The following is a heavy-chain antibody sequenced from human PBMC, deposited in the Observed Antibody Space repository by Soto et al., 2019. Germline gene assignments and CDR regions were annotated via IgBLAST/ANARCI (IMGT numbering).Heavy chain of an antibody. J-gene: IGHJ6*02. D-gene: IGHD5-18*01. CDR2: IYYSGST. Sequence: QVQLQESGPGLVKPSQTLSLTCTVSGGSISSGDYYWSWIRQPPGKGLEWIGYIYYSGSTYYNPSLXRXVXLXVDTSKTQCALKLSSTTDADPAVYYCARASPVVTDVWGQGTTVTVSS. V-gene: IGHV4-30-4*01. CDR1: GGSISSGDYY. CDR3: ARASPVVTDV.